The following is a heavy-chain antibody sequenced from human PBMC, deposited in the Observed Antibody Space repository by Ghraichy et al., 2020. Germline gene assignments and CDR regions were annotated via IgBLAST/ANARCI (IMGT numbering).Heavy chain of an antibody. CDR1: GFTFSSYA. D-gene: IGHD3-22*01. CDR2: ISGSGGST. J-gene: IGHJ4*02. Sequence: GGSLRLSCAASGFTFSSYAMSWVRQAPGKGLEWVSAISGSGGSTYYADSVKGRFTISRDNSKNTLYLQMNSLRAEDTAVYYCAKDSYDMRNYYDSSGYSNWGQGTLVTVSS. CDR3: AKDSYDMRNYYDSSGYSN. V-gene: IGHV3-23*01.